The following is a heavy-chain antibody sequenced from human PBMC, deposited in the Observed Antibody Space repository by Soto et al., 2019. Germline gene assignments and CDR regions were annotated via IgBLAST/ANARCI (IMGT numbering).Heavy chain of an antibody. D-gene: IGHD3-10*01. Sequence: SETLSLTCTVSGGSITGGSISSTTYYWGWLRQPPGKGLEWIASFFISGNTYYNPSLKSRVTISVDTSKNHFSLKLSSVTAADTAVYYCATIKLGSNRLDYWGQGTLVTVSS. J-gene: IGHJ4*02. CDR1: GGSITGGSISSTTYY. CDR2: FFISGNT. V-gene: IGHV4-39*02. CDR3: ATIKLGSNRLDY.